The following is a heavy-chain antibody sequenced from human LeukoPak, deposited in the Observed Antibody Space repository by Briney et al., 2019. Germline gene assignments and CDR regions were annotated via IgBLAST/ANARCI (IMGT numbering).Heavy chain of an antibody. CDR1: GGSINYYY. J-gene: IGHJ4*02. Sequence: SETLSLTCTVSGGSINYYYWSWIRQPPGKGLEWIGEINHSGSTNYNPSLKSRVTISVDTSKNQFSLKLSSVTAADTAVYYCARSITMIVVAPALWGQGTLVTVSS. D-gene: IGHD3-22*01. V-gene: IGHV4-34*01. CDR2: INHSGST. CDR3: ARSITMIVVAPAL.